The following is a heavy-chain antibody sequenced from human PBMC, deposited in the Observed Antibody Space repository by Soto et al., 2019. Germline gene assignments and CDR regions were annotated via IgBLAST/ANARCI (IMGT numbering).Heavy chain of an antibody. CDR2: ISSSSSYI. J-gene: IGHJ4*02. Sequence: EVQLVESGGGLVKPGGSLRLSCAASGFTFSSYSMNWVRQAPGKGLEWVSSISSSSSYIYYADSVKGRYTIARDNAKNSLNLQMNALRAEDTAVYYCARDRYCSCGSCYSFDFWGQGTLVTVSS. CDR3: ARDRYCSCGSCYSFDF. V-gene: IGHV3-21*01. D-gene: IGHD2-15*01. CDR1: GFTFSSYS.